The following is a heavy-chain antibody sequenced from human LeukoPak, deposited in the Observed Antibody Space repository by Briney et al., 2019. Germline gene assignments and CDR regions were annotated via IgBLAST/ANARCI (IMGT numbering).Heavy chain of an antibody. J-gene: IGHJ4*02. Sequence: GGSQRLSCAASGFTFSSYPVHWVRQAPGKGLEWVALISYDGGNKFYAESVRGRFTISRDNSKNTVYLQMNSLRVEDTAVYYCARGMIYTDYADYFDYWGQGTRVTVSS. CDR2: ISYDGGNK. CDR1: GFTFSSYP. CDR3: ARGMIYTDYADYFDY. D-gene: IGHD4-17*01. V-gene: IGHV3-30*04.